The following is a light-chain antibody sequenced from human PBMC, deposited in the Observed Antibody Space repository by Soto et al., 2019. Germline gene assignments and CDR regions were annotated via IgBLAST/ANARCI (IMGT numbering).Light chain of an antibody. CDR2: CVA. Sequence: EIVFTQSPGPLSLTPGEKIHLSCWVSDSVTTNYLAWYQQKPGESARLLIYCVATRAAGIPERFSGSGSGTDFTLTISRLEPEDFAVYYCQDYGSSAWTFGQGTKVDI. CDR1: DSVTTNY. CDR3: QDYGSSAWT. J-gene: IGKJ1*01. V-gene: IGKV3-20*01.